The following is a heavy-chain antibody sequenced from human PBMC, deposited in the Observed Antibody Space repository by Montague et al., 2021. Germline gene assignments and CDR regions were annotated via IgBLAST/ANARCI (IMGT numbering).Heavy chain of an antibody. CDR2: INDWRYI. J-gene: IGHJ4*02. V-gene: IGHV3-21*04. CDR3: AREGYYCSGRTCRYFDY. D-gene: IGHD2-15*01. CDR1: GFTFSSYS. Sequence: SLRLSCAASGFTFSSYSMNWVRQAPGKGLEWVSSINDWRYIYYAESVKGRFTIDRDNVKNSLYLQMDSLGAEDTAVYYCAREGYYCSGRTCRYFDYWGLGTQVTVSS.